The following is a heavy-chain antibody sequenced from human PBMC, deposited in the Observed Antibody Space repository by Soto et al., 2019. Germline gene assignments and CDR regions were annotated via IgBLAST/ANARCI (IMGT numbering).Heavy chain of an antibody. CDR3: ARESSGYYYGGWFDP. CDR1: GFTFSSYG. J-gene: IGHJ5*02. V-gene: IGHV3-33*01. D-gene: IGHD3-22*01. Sequence: QVQLVESGGGVVQPGRSLRLSCAASGFTFSSYGMHWVRQAPGKGLEWVAVIWYDGSNKYYADSVKGRFTISRDNSKNALYGQMNSVRAEDTAVYYCARESSGYYYGGWFDPWGQGTLVTGSS. CDR2: IWYDGSNK.